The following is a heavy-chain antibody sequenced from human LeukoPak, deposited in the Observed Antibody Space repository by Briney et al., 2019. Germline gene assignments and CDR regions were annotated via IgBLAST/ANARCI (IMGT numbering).Heavy chain of an antibody. Sequence: PGGSLRLSCSASGFTFSSFALSWARQAPGKGLEWVSGIIGNGGSAYYADSAKGRFTISRDNSKNTLYLQMNSLRAEDTAVYYCAKIVGSRHCWGQGTLVTVSS. CDR2: IIGNGGSA. CDR3: AKIVGSRHC. V-gene: IGHV3-23*01. J-gene: IGHJ4*02. D-gene: IGHD2-21*01. CDR1: GFTFSSFA.